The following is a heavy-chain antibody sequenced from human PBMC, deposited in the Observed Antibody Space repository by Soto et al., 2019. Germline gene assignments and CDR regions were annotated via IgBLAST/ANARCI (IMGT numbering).Heavy chain of an antibody. CDR1: GYTFTSYG. J-gene: IGHJ6*02. Sequence: QVQLVQSGAEVKKPGASVKVSCKASGYTFTSYGISWVRQAPGQGLEWMGWISAYNGNTNYAQKLQGRVTMTTDTSTSTAYMELRSLRSDDTAVYYCARAIAARPYYYYCGMDVWGQGTTVTVSS. D-gene: IGHD6-6*01. CDR2: ISAYNGNT. CDR3: ARAIAARPYYYYCGMDV. V-gene: IGHV1-18*01.